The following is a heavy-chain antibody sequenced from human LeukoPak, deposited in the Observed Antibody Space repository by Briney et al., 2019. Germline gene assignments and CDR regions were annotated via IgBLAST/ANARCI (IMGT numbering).Heavy chain of an antibody. J-gene: IGHJ4*02. CDR1: GYTFTSYG. Sequence: SVKVSCKASGYTFTSYGISWVRQAPGQGLEWMGRIIPIFGTANYAQKFQGRVTITTDESTSTAYMELSSLRSEDTAVYYCAREGFDYWGQGTLVTVSS. CDR2: IIPIFGTA. CDR3: AREGFDY. V-gene: IGHV1-69*05.